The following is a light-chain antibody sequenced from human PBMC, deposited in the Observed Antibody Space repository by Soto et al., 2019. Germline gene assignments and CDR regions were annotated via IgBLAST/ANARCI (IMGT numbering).Light chain of an antibody. CDR1: QGIRND. Sequence: AVQMTQSPSSLSASVGDRVTITCQASQGIRNDLGWYQQKPGRAPKLLIYAASRLQSGVPSRFSGSGSGTDFTLTISSLQPEDFATYYCLQDNNDPLTFGGGTKVEIK. J-gene: IGKJ4*01. CDR2: AAS. CDR3: LQDNNDPLT. V-gene: IGKV1-6*01.